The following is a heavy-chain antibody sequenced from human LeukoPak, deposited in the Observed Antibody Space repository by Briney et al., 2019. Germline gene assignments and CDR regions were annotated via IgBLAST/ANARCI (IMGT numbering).Heavy chain of an antibody. CDR1: GFTFSSYS. CDR2: IGSTSTTI. CDR3: VREGIYGGNSDPDY. V-gene: IGHV3-48*02. Sequence: PGGSLSLSCAASGFTFSSYSMNWVRQAPGKGLEWVSYIGSTSTTIYYADSVKGRFTISRDNAKNSLYLQMNRLRDEDTAVYYCVREGIYGGNSDPDYWGQGTLVTVSS. D-gene: IGHD4-23*01. J-gene: IGHJ4*02.